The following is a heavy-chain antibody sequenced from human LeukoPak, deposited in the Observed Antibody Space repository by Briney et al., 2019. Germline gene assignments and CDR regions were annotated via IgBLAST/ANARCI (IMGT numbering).Heavy chain of an antibody. CDR2: IKEDGSET. CDR1: GFTFGTYW. J-gene: IGHJ4*02. V-gene: IGHV3-7*01. Sequence: GGSLRLSCAASGFTFGTYWMTWVRQAPGKGLEWVANIKEDGSETYYVDSVKGRFTISRDNAKKSLYLQMNSLRVEDTAIYYCARDFPDYWGQGILVTVSS. CDR3: ARDFPDY.